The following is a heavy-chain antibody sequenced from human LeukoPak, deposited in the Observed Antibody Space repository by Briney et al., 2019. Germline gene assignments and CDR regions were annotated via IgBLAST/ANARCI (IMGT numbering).Heavy chain of an antibody. Sequence: ASVTVSCKVSGYPFTPYYSQWVRQAPGQGLEWMGAIRAGDTKKTYAQKFERRDTMTWYMSTTTGYMELSSLRSEDTAVYYCVREKSGGTFDYRGQGTPVTVSS. CDR2: IRAGDTKK. J-gene: IGHJ4*02. CDR1: GYPFTPYY. CDR3: VREKSGGTFDY. V-gene: IGHV1-46*01. D-gene: IGHD3-16*01.